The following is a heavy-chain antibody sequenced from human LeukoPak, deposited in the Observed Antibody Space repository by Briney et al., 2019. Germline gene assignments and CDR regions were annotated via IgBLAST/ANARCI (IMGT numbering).Heavy chain of an antibody. D-gene: IGHD3-22*01. V-gene: IGHV3-30-3*01. Sequence: GGSLRLSCAASGFTFSSYAMHWVRQAPGKGLEWVAVISYDESNKYYADSVKGRFTISRDNSKNTLYLQMNSLRAEDTAVYYCARESVAYYYDSSGYYRRYYYYGMDVWGQGTTVTVSS. CDR3: ARESVAYYYDSSGYYRRYYYYGMDV. J-gene: IGHJ6*02. CDR1: GFTFSSYA. CDR2: ISYDESNK.